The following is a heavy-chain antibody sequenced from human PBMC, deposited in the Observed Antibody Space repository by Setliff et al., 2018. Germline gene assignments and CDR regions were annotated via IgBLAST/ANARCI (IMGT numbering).Heavy chain of an antibody. Sequence: NPSETLSLTCTVSGYSISSAYYWGWIRQPPGKELEYIGSVYHSGSTYYNPSLKSRVTISVDTSKNQFSLKLSSVTAADTAVYYCARVSYSFWSGSYYFYYMDVWGKGTTVTVSS. CDR3: ARVSYSFWSGSYYFYYMDV. CDR2: VYHSGST. CDR1: GYSISSAYY. D-gene: IGHD3-3*01. J-gene: IGHJ6*03. V-gene: IGHV4-38-2*02.